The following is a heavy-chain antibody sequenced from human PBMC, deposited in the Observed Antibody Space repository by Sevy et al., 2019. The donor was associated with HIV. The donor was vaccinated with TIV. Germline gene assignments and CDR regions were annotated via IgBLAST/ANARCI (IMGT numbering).Heavy chain of an antibody. Sequence: SGPTLVKPTQTLTLTCTFSGFSLTTNGVGVGWIRQPPGKALEWLALIYWDDDKRYRPSLKKRLTRTKDTSKNQVDLTMTDMDPVDTATYYCAHSEYYYGSGSFYKRGGLFAPWGQGTLVTVSS. D-gene: IGHD3-10*01. J-gene: IGHJ5*02. CDR3: AHSEYYYGSGSFYKRGGLFAP. CDR1: GFSLTTNGVG. CDR2: IYWDDDK. V-gene: IGHV2-5*02.